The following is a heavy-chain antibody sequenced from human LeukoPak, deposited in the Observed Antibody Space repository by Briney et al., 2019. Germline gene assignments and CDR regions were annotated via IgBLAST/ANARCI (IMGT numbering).Heavy chain of an antibody. J-gene: IGHJ4*02. V-gene: IGHV3-74*01. CDR3: ASHGFGEFANY. CDR1: GFTVSTSW. Sequence: GGSLRLSCAASGFTVSTSWMNWVGQVPGKGLLWVSNINSDGTITRYADSVKGRFTISRDNAKNTLYLQMNSLRADDTAVYFCASHGFGEFANYWGQGTLVTVSS. CDR2: INSDGTIT. D-gene: IGHD3-10*01.